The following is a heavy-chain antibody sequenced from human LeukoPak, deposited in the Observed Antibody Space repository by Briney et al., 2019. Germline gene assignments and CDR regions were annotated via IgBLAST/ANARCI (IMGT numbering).Heavy chain of an antibody. Sequence: ASVTVSCTASGYTFTSYGISWVRQAPGQGLEWMGWISAYNGNTNYAQKLQGRVTMTTDTSTSTAYMELRSLRSDDTAVYYCARAPRRELHRESAFDIWGQGTMVTVSS. CDR2: ISAYNGNT. CDR3: ARAPRRELHRESAFDI. CDR1: GYTFTSYG. J-gene: IGHJ3*02. V-gene: IGHV1-18*01. D-gene: IGHD1-26*01.